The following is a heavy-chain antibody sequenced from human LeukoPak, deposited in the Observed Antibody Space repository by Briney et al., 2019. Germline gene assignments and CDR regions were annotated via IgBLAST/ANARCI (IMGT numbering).Heavy chain of an antibody. CDR3: ARSGYRGYYGSGSYYNNWFDP. D-gene: IGHD3-10*01. J-gene: IGHJ5*02. V-gene: IGHV4-39*07. CDR2: INHSGST. CDR1: GGSISSSSYY. Sequence: SETLSLTCTVSGGSISSSSYYWGWIRQPPGKGLEWIGEINHSGSTNYNPSLKSRVTISVDTSKNQFSLKLSSVTAADTAVYYCARSGYRGYYGSGSYYNNWFDPWGQGTLVTVSS.